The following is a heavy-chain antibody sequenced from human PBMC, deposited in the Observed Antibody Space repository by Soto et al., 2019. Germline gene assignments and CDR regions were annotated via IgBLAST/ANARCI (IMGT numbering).Heavy chain of an antibody. CDR2: ISGSGGST. D-gene: IGHD2-15*01. Sequence: EVQLLESGGGLVQPGGSLRLSCAASGFTFSSYAMSWVRQAPGKGLEWVSAISGSGGSTYYADSVKGRFTISRDNSKNTLYLQMNSLRAEDTAVYYCAKDLLGPGYCSGGSCYSSYWGQGTLVTVSS. J-gene: IGHJ4*02. CDR3: AKDLLGPGYCSGGSCYSSY. V-gene: IGHV3-23*01. CDR1: GFTFSSYA.